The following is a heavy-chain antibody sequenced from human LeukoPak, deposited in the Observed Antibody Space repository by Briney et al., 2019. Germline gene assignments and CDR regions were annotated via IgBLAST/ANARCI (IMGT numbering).Heavy chain of an antibody. V-gene: IGHV3-30*03. Sequence: PGRSLRLSCAASGFTFRNYGMHWVRQAPGKGLEWVATISYDGSNTYYAGSVKGRFTISRDNSKNTLYLQMNSLRAEDTAMYYCASLRYSASYYADYWGQGTLVTVSS. CDR2: ISYDGSNT. J-gene: IGHJ4*02. D-gene: IGHD1-26*01. CDR3: ASLRYSASYYADY. CDR1: GFTFRNYG.